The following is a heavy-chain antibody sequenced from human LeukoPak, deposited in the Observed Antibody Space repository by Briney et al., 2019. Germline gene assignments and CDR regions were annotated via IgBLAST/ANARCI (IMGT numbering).Heavy chain of an antibody. CDR1: GGSISSYY. V-gene: IGHV4-59*08. Sequence: PSETLSLTCTVSGGSISSYYWSWIRQPPGKGLEWIGYIYYSGSTNYNPSLKSRVTISVDTSKNQFSLKLSSVTAADTAVYYCARHADGYVDYWGQGTLVTVSP. CDR3: ARHADGYVDY. J-gene: IGHJ4*02. CDR2: IYYSGST. D-gene: IGHD5-24*01.